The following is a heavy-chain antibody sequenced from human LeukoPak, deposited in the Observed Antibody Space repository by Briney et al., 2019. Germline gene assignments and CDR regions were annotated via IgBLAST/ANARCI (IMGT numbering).Heavy chain of an antibody. CDR2: INPKSGGT. V-gene: IGHV1-2*02. Sequence: ASVRVSCKGSGYTFTGYYMHWVRQAPGQGLEWLGWINPKSGGTSYAQKFQGRVTLTRDTSISTAYMELNRLRSDDTALYYCTRDAKYSSERSDYWGQGTLVTVSS. CDR3: TRDAKYSSERSDY. CDR1: GYTFTGYY. J-gene: IGHJ4*02. D-gene: IGHD6-19*01.